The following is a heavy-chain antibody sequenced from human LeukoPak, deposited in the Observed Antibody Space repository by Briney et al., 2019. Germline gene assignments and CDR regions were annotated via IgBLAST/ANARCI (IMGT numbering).Heavy chain of an antibody. Sequence: SQTLSLTCDISGDSVSSNTAAWNWIRQSPWGGLEWLGRTYYRSKWYNDYAPSVKSRITINPDTSKNQFSLRLNSVTAADTAVYYCARISGSYFDYWGQGTLVTVSS. D-gene: IGHD1-26*01. V-gene: IGHV6-1*01. J-gene: IGHJ4*02. CDR1: GDSVSSNTAA. CDR3: ARISGSYFDY. CDR2: TYYRSKWYN.